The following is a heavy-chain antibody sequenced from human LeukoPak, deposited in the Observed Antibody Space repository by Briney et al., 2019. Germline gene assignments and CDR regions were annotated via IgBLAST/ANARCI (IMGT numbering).Heavy chain of an antibody. D-gene: IGHD3-10*01. CDR2: IYPGDSDT. J-gene: IGHJ4*02. V-gene: IGHV5-51*01. Sequence: GESLQISCKGSGYSFTSYWIGWVRQMPGKGLEWMGIIYPGDSDTRYSPSFQGQATISVDKSISTAYLQWSSLKASDTAMYYCARLTYYYGSGSYWPGYFDYWGQGTLVTVSS. CDR1: GYSFTSYW. CDR3: ARLTYYYGSGSYWPGYFDY.